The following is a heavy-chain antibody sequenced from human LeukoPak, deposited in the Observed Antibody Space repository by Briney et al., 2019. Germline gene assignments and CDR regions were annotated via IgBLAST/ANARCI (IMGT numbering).Heavy chain of an antibody. CDR3: AVGYYSSGTPFDY. CDR1: GGSISSGGYY. D-gene: IGHD3-10*01. CDR2: IYYSGST. V-gene: IGHV4-31*03. Sequence: PSETLSLTCTVSGGSISSGGYYWGWIRQHPGTGLEWIGYIYYSGSTYYNPSLKSRVTISVDTSKNQFSLKLSSVTAADTAVYYCAVGYYSSGTPFDYWGQGTLVTVSS. J-gene: IGHJ4*02.